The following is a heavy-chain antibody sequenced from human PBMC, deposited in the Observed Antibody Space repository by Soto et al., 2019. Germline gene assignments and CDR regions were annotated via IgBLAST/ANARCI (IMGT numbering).Heavy chain of an antibody. CDR3: VKDGSSGWPYYYGMDV. Sequence: QVQLVESGGGGVQPGRSLRLSCAASGFTFSSYGMHWVRQAPGKGLEWVAVISYDGRHKYYADSVKGRFTISRDNSKNTLYLQMSSLRAEDTAVYYCVKDGSSGWPYYYGMDVWGHVTTVAVSS. CDR1: GFTFSSYG. V-gene: IGHV3-30*18. J-gene: IGHJ6*02. D-gene: IGHD6-19*01. CDR2: ISYDGRHK.